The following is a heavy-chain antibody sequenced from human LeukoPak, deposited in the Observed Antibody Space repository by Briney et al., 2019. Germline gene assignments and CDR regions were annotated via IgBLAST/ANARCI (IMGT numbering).Heavy chain of an antibody. J-gene: IGHJ4*02. Sequence: SETLSLTCAVYAGSFSGYYWSWIRQPPGKGLEWIGEINHSGSTNYNPSLKSRVTISVDTSKNQFSLKLSSVTAADTAVYYCAKRISPVAGYFDYWGQGTLVTVSS. CDR2: INHSGST. CDR1: AGSFSGYY. V-gene: IGHV4-34*01. CDR3: AKRISPVAGYFDY. D-gene: IGHD6-19*01.